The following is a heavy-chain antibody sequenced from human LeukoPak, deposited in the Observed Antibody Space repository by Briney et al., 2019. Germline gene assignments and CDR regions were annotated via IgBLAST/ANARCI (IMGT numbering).Heavy chain of an antibody. D-gene: IGHD3-22*01. Sequence: PGGSLRLSCAASGFTFSSYWMRWVRQAPGKGLVWVSRINSDGSSTSYADSVKGRFTISRDNAKNTLYLQMNSLRAEDTAVYYCARDPYDSSGYWDYFDYWGQGTLVTVSS. CDR1: GFTFSSYW. J-gene: IGHJ4*02. CDR2: INSDGSST. CDR3: ARDPYDSSGYWDYFDY. V-gene: IGHV3-74*01.